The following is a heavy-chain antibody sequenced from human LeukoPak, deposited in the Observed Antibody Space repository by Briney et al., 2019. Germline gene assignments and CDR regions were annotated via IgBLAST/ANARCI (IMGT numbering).Heavy chain of an antibody. V-gene: IGHV3-23*01. J-gene: IGHJ4*02. D-gene: IGHD3-10*01. CDR2: ISGSGGST. CDR1: GFTFSSYG. Sequence: GGSLRLSCAASGFTFSSYGMSWVRQAPGKGLEWVSAISGSGGSTYYADSVKGRFTISRDNSKNTLYLQMNSLRAEDTAVYYCAKGGYYYGYYDYWGQGTLVTVSS. CDR3: AKGGYYYGYYDY.